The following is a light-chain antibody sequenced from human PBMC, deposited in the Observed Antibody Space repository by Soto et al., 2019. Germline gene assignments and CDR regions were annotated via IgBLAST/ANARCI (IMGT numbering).Light chain of an antibody. CDR1: QGIRND. V-gene: IGKV1-6*01. Sequence: AIQMTQSPSSLSASVGERVTITCRASQGIRNDLGWYQQKSGKAPKLLIYGASSLQSGVPSRFSGSGSGTDFTLTISSLQPEDFATYYCLHDYNYPYTFGQGTKVDIK. J-gene: IGKJ2*01. CDR2: GAS. CDR3: LHDYNYPYT.